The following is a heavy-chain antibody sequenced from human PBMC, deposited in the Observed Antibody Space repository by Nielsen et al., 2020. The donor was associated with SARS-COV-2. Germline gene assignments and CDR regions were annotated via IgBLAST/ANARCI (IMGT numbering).Heavy chain of an antibody. J-gene: IGHJ4*02. CDR2: INAGNGNT. V-gene: IGHV1-3*01. CDR3: ARDRPMGIWYDYFDY. CDR1: GFTFTSYA. D-gene: IGHD6-13*01. Sequence: GESLKISCAASGFTFTSYAMHWVRQAPGQRLEWMGWINAGNGNTKYSQRFQGRVTITRDTSASTAYMELSSLRSEDTAVYYCARDRPMGIWYDYFDYWGQGTLVTVSS.